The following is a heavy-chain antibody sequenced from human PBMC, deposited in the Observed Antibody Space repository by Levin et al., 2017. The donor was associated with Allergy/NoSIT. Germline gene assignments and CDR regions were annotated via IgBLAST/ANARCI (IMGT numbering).Heavy chain of an antibody. Sequence: SSKASGGTFSSYAISWVRQAPGPFLSFLFVILPLFGPSTSSPKFQGRVTITADESTSTAYMELSSLRSEDTAVYYCARDGSSRHFDYWGQGTLVTVSS. D-gene: IGHD1-1*01. CDR1: GGTFSSYA. CDR2: ILPLFGPS. CDR3: ARDGSSRHFDY. V-gene: IGHV1-69*01. J-gene: IGHJ4*02.